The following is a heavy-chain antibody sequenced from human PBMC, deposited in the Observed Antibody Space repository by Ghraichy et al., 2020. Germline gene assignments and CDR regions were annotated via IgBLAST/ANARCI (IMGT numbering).Heavy chain of an antibody. Sequence: GGSLRLSCAASGFTFSSYSMNWVRQAPGKGLEWVSSISSSSSYIYYADSVKGRFTISRDNAKNSLYLQMNSLRAEDTAVYYCARGPIMITFGGGSAFDIWGQGTMVTVSS. CDR2: ISSSSSYI. CDR3: ARGPIMITFGGGSAFDI. D-gene: IGHD3-16*01. V-gene: IGHV3-21*01. J-gene: IGHJ3*02. CDR1: GFTFSSYS.